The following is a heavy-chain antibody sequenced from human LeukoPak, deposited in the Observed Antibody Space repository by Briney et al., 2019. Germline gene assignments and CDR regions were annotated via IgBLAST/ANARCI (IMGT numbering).Heavy chain of an antibody. J-gene: IGHJ3*02. D-gene: IGHD3-16*01. V-gene: IGHV4-39*07. CDR1: GGSISSSSYY. Sequence: PSETLSLTCTVSGGSISSSSYYWGWIRQPPGKGLEWIGSIYYSGSTYYNPSLKSRVTISVDTSKNQSSLKLSSVTAADTAVYYCATKGGEAFDMWGQGTMVTVSS. CDR3: ATKGGEAFDM. CDR2: IYYSGST.